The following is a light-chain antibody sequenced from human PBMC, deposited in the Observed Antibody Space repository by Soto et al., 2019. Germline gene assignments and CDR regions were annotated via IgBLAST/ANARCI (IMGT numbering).Light chain of an antibody. Sequence: DIQMTQSPSSLSASVGDTVTITCRASQDIINHLAWYQQRPGKVPNLLIYDASTLHSGVPSRFRGSGSGTHFTLTISSLQPEDVATYYCQNYHLALGTFGQGTRLEIK. CDR3: QNYHLALGT. J-gene: IGKJ5*01. CDR2: DAS. CDR1: QDIINH. V-gene: IGKV1-27*01.